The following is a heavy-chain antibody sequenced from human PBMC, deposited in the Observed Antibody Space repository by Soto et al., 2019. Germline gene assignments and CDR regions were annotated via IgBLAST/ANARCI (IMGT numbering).Heavy chain of an antibody. CDR1: GFTFSSYS. CDR3: AKEVSRYFPPSLDY. J-gene: IGHJ4*02. D-gene: IGHD3-9*01. CDR2: ISGSGGST. V-gene: IGHV3-23*01. Sequence: GGSLRLSCAASGFTFSSYSMNWVRQAPGKGLEWVSAISGSGGSTYYADSVKGRFTISRDNSKNTLYLQMNSPRAEDTAVYYCAKEVSRYFPPSLDYWGQGPLVTVSS.